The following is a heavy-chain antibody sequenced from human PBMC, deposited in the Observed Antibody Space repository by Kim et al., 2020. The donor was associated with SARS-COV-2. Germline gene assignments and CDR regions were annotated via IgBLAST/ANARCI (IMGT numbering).Heavy chain of an antibody. CDR3: ARDEEGYYDSSAFDY. Sequence: ASVKVSCKASGYTFTSYYMHWVRQAPGQGLEWMGIINPSGGSTSYAQKFQGRVTMTRDTSTSTVYMELSSLRSEDTAVYYCARDEEGYYDSSAFDYWGQGTLVTVSS. J-gene: IGHJ4*02. V-gene: IGHV1-46*01. D-gene: IGHD3-22*01. CDR1: GYTFTSYY. CDR2: INPSGGST.